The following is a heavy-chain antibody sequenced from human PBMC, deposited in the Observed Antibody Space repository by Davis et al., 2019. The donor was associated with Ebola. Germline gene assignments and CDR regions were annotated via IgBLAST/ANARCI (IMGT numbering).Heavy chain of an antibody. V-gene: IGHV1-3*01. D-gene: IGHD1-26*01. Sequence: AASVKVSCKASGCTFSTYAIHWLRQAPGQRLEWMGLINVAKGNTKDSQKFQGRVTMTRDTSAGTAYMEMSSLTSEDTAVYYCARTFVGGWLFDYWGQGTLVTVSS. CDR2: INVAKGNT. J-gene: IGHJ4*02. CDR3: ARTFVGGWLFDY. CDR1: GCTFSTYA.